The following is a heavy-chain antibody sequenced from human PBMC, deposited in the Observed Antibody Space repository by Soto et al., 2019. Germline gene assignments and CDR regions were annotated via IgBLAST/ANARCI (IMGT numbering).Heavy chain of an antibody. Sequence: QVQLVQSGAEVKKPGASVKVSCKASGYTFADYDINWVRQATGQGPEWMGWMNPNSGDAGCAQKFQGRVTMTRNNSISTAYMELSSLRSEDTAVYYCVRIRYSGHDYRGYFDSWGQGTLLTVSS. CDR1: GYTFADYD. J-gene: IGHJ4*02. CDR3: VRIRYSGHDYRGYFDS. CDR2: MNPNSGDA. D-gene: IGHD5-12*01. V-gene: IGHV1-8*01.